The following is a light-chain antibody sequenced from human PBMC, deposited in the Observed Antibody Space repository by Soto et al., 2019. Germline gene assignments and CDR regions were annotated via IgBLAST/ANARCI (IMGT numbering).Light chain of an antibody. V-gene: IGLV1-47*01. CDR2: RNY. Sequence: QSVLTQPPSASGTPGQRVTISCSGSRSNIGTNYVYWFQQLPGTAPKLLIYRNYQRPSGVPDRFSGSKSGTSASLAISGLRSEDEAEYYCAAWDDSLRGLFGGGTKLTVL. J-gene: IGLJ3*02. CDR1: RSNIGTNY. CDR3: AAWDDSLRGL.